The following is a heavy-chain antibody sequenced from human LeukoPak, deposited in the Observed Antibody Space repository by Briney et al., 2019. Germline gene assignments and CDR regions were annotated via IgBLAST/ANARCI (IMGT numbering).Heavy chain of an antibody. CDR2: INHSGST. CDR1: GGSFSGYY. V-gene: IGHV4-34*01. D-gene: IGHD2-2*01. J-gene: IGHJ6*03. Sequence: SETLSLTCAVYGGSFSGYYWSWIRQPPGKGLEWIGEINHSGSTNYNPSLKRRVTISVDTSKNQFSLKLSSVTAADTAVYYCARGTIVVVPASYYYYYYMDVWGKGTTVTVSS. CDR3: ARGTIVVVPASYYYYYYMDV.